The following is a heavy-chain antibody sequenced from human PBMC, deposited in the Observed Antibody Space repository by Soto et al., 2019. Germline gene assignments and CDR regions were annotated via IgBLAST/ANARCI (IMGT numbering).Heavy chain of an antibody. J-gene: IGHJ4*02. V-gene: IGHV3-23*01. CDR1: GFTFSKYA. CDR3: AKAYDGSGYYYQRAFDY. CDR2: ISGSGVYT. Sequence: EVQLLESGGGLLQPGGSLRVSCAASGFTFSKYAMSWVRQAPGKGLEWVSAISGSGVYTYYADSVQGRFTISRDNSKNTLDLQMNSLKAEDTAVYYCAKAYDGSGYYYQRAFDYWGQGALVSVFS. D-gene: IGHD3-22*01.